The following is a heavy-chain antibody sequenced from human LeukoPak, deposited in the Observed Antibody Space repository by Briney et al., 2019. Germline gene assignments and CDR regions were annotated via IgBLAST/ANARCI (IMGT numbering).Heavy chain of an antibody. CDR3: VLEGITMIVVAHGGY. CDR2: ISGSGGST. J-gene: IGHJ4*02. D-gene: IGHD3-22*01. V-gene: IGHV3-23*01. CDR1: GFTFSSYV. Sequence: GGSVRLSCAASGFTFSSYVMSGLRQAPGKGLEWVSAISGSGGSTYYADSVEGRFTISRDNSKKTLYLQMNSLRAEDTAVYYCVLEGITMIVVAHGGYWGQGNLVTVSS.